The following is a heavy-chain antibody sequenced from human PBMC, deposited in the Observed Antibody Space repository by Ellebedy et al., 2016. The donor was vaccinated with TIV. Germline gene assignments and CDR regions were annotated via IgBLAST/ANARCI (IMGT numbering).Heavy chain of an antibody. V-gene: IGHV4-39*07. D-gene: IGHD4-23*01. CDR1: GGSISSSSYY. J-gene: IGHJ6*02. CDR2: IYYSGST. CDR3: ARGANLDYGGNIPDYYYGMDV. Sequence: SETLSLTXTVSGGSISSSSYYWGWIRQPPGKGLEWIGSIYYSGSTYYNPSLKSRVTISVDTSKNQFSLKLSSVTAADTAVYYCARGANLDYGGNIPDYYYGMDVWGQGTTVTVSS.